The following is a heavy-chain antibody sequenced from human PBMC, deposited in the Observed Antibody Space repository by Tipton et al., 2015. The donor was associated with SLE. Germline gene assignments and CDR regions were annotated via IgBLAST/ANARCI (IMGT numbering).Heavy chain of an antibody. V-gene: IGHV3-9*01. CDR1: GFTFDDFA. D-gene: IGHD3/OR15-3a*01. CDR3: VKIAGSGTDARDY. CDR2: ISWNSGGI. Sequence: SLRLSCAASGFTFDDFAMHWVRQIPGKGLEWVSGISWNSGGIGYAASVKGRFTISRDNAKNSLYLQMNGLRPEDTAFYYCVKIAGSGTDARDYWGQGTPVTVSS. J-gene: IGHJ4*02.